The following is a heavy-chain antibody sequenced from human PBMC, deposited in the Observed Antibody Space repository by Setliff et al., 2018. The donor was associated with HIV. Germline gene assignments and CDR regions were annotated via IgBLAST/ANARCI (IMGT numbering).Heavy chain of an antibody. CDR2: ISYSGIR. Sequence: SETLSLTCTVSGGSFSGHYWSWIRQPPGKGPEWIGYISYSGIRNYNPSLKSRVTISLDTSKNQFSLKLSSVTAADTAVYYCARDRTHSVLQVWFDDYWGQGTLVTVSS. D-gene: IGHD3-10*01. CDR3: ARDRTHSVLQVWFDDY. CDR1: GGSFSGHY. J-gene: IGHJ4*02. V-gene: IGHV4-59*11.